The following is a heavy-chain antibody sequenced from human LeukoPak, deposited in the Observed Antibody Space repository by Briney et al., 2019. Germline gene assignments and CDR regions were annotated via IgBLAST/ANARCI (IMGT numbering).Heavy chain of an antibody. J-gene: IGHJ6*03. CDR3: ARGQSGVLSGNLRWLFASYYTYYYMDV. D-gene: IGHD3-22*01. V-gene: IGHV1-46*01. CDR2: INPSDGAT. CDR1: GYTFTMYY. Sequence: ASVKVSCKASGYTFTMYYIHWVRQAPGQGLEWMGMINPSDGATTYAQRFQGRVTMTRDMSTTTVYMDLRSLRSENTAGYFCARGQSGVLSGNLRWLFASYYTYYYMDVWGRGTTVTVSS.